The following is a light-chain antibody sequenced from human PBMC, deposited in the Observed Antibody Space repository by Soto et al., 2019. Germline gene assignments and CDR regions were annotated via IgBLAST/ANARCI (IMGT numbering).Light chain of an antibody. Sequence: SYELTQPPSVSVSPGQTARLTCSGDALPKQYAYWYQQKAGQAPVLVIYKDSERPSGIPERFSGSSSGTTVTLTISGVQAEDEADYYCQSADSSGPVFGGGTKVTVL. CDR3: QSADSSGPV. CDR2: KDS. V-gene: IGLV3-25*03. J-gene: IGLJ2*01. CDR1: ALPKQY.